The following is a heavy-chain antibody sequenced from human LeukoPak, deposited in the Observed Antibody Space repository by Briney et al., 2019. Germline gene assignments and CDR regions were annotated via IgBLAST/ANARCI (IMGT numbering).Heavy chain of an antibody. CDR2: IYYSGST. Sequence: SETLSLTCTVSLDSTTSNFWSWVRQPPGKGLEWIGYIYYSGSTNYNPSLKSRVTISVDTSKNQFSLKLSSVTAADTAVYYCARILVSSGWYYFDYWGQGTLVTVSS. V-gene: IGHV4-59*01. CDR3: ARILVSSGWYYFDY. D-gene: IGHD6-19*01. CDR1: LDSTTSNF. J-gene: IGHJ4*02.